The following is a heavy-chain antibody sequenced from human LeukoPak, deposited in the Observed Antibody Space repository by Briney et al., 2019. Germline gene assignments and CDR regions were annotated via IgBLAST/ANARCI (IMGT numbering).Heavy chain of an antibody. V-gene: IGHV3-21*06. J-gene: IGHJ1*01. CDR2: ISNDNNYI. CDR3: AKGGSHFQD. CDR1: GFNFNSYS. Sequence: NPGGSLRLSCAASGFNFNSYSMNWVRQAPGKGLEWVSSISNDNNYIYYTDSVKGRFTISRDYAKSSLYLQMTSLRAEDTAVYYCAKGGSHFQDWGQGTLVTVSS. D-gene: IGHD1-26*01.